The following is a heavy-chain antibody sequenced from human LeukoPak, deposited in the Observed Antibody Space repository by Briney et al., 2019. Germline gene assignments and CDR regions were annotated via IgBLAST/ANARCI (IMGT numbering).Heavy chain of an antibody. CDR3: AREGTLFDI. V-gene: IGHV3-33*01. CDR2: IWYDGSNK. J-gene: IGHJ3*02. D-gene: IGHD1-14*01. CDR1: GFTFSSYG. Sequence: PGRSLRLSCAASGFTFSSYGMHWVRQAPGKGLEWVAVIWYDGSNKYYADSVKVRFTISRDNSKNTLYLQMNSLRAEDTAVYYCAREGTLFDIWGQGTMVTVSS.